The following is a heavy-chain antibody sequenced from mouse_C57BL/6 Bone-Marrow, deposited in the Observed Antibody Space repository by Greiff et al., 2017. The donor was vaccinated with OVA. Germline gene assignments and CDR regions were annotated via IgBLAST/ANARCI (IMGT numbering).Heavy chain of an antibody. CDR3: AREAPRRFAY. CDR2: ISDGGSYT. CDR1: GFTFSSYA. J-gene: IGHJ3*01. Sequence: EVQLVESGGGLVKPGGSLKLSCAASGFTFSSYAMSWVRQTPEKRLEWVATISDGGSYTYYPDNVKGRFTISRDNAKNNLYLQMSHLKSEDTAMYYCAREAPRRFAYWGQGTLVTVSA. V-gene: IGHV5-4*01.